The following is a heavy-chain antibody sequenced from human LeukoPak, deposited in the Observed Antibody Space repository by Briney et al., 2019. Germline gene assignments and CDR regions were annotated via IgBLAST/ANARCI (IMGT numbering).Heavy chain of an antibody. D-gene: IGHD3-22*01. CDR1: GFTFGDYA. CDR2: IRSKAYDGTT. V-gene: IGHV3-49*03. Sequence: GGSLRLSCTASGFTFGDYAMSWFRQAPGKGLEWVGFIRSKAYDGTTEYAASVKGRFTISRDDSKSIAYLQMNSLKTEDTAVYYCTRVLTTIVVVDAFDIWGQGTMVTVSS. J-gene: IGHJ3*02. CDR3: TRVLTTIVVVDAFDI.